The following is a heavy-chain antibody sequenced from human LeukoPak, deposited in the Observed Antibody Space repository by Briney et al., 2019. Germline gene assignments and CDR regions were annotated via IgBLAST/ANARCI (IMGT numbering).Heavy chain of an antibody. D-gene: IGHD4-17*01. CDR3: ARVSVTLTTGYRYYYGMDV. CDR2: MNPNSGNT. V-gene: IGHV1-8*01. J-gene: IGHJ6*02. Sequence: ASVRVSCKASGYTFTSYDINWVRQAPGQGLEWMGCMNPNSGNTGYAQKFQGRVTMTRNTSISTAYMELSSLRSEDTAVYYCARVSVTLTTGYRYYYGMDVWGQGTTVTGPS. CDR1: GYTFTSYD.